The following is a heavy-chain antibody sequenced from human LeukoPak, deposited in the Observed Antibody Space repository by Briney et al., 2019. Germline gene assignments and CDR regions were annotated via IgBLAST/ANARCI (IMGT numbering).Heavy chain of an antibody. D-gene: IGHD5-18*01. CDR3: ARADTAMVMGIDY. CDR1: GYTFTAYY. CDR2: INPSGGST. Sequence: ASVKVSCKASGYTFTAYYMHLVRQAPGQGLEWMGIINPSGGSTSYAQKFQGRVTMTRDMSTSTVYMELSSLRSEDTAVYYCARADTAMVMGIDYWGQGTLVTVSS. V-gene: IGHV1-46*01. J-gene: IGHJ4*02.